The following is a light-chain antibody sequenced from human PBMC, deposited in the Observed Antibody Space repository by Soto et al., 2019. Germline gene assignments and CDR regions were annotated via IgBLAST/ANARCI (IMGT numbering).Light chain of an antibody. V-gene: IGKV3-11*01. CDR3: QQRSNWPPVT. CDR1: QSVSSY. CDR2: ETS. J-gene: IGKJ5*01. Sequence: EIVLRQSPATLSLSPGERATLSCRASQSVSSYLAWYQHKPGQAPRLLIYETSNRASGIPARFSGSGSGTDFTLTISSLEPEDFAVYYCQQRSNWPPVTFGQGTRLEIK.